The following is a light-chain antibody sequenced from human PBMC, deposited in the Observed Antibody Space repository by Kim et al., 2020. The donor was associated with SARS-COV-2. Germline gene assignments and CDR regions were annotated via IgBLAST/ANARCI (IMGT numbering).Light chain of an antibody. CDR2: GKN. CDR3: NSRGGNDNPVV. V-gene: IGLV3-19*01. J-gene: IGLJ3*02. Sequence: SSELTQDPAVSVALGQTVRITCQGDSLRRYYASWYQQKPGQAPILVIHGKNNRPSAIPARLSGSSSGATASFFTTRAPAVEEAAYYCNSRGGNDNPVVFG. CDR1: SLRRYY.